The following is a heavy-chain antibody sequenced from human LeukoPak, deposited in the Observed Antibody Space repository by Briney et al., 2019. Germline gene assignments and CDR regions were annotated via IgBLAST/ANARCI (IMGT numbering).Heavy chain of an antibody. CDR3: AHKGGGSSWYYFDY. CDR2: IYWNDDK. V-gene: IGHV2-5*01. CDR1: GFSLSTSGVG. D-gene: IGHD6-13*01. Sequence: ESGPTLVNPTQTLTLTCTFSGFSLSTSGVGVGWIRQPPGKALEWLAIIYWNDDKRYSPFLKSRLTITKDTSKNQVVLTMTNMDPVDTATYYCAHKGGGSSWYYFDYWGQGTLVTVSS. J-gene: IGHJ4*02.